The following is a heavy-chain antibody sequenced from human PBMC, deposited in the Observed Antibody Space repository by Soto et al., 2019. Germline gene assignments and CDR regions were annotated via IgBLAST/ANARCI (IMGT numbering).Heavy chain of an antibody. CDR1: GYTFTSYS. D-gene: IGHD5-18*01. CDR3: ASRGYSYGSVIY. J-gene: IGHJ4*02. V-gene: IGHV1-18*01. CDR2: IIAINGIT. Sequence: ASVKVSCKASGYTFTSYSVSWVRQAPGQGLEWMGWIIAINGITNYAQKLQGRVTMTTDKSTRTAYMELRSLRSEDTDVYYCASRGYSYGSVIYWGQGTLVTAPQ.